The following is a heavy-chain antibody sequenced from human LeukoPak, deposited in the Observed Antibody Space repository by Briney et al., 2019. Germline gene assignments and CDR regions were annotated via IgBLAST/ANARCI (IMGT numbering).Heavy chain of an antibody. J-gene: IGHJ4*02. V-gene: IGHV3-30*02. D-gene: IGHD2-15*01. CDR1: GFTFGSYG. CDR3: AKDRVAHCSGGTCSVDY. Sequence: PGGSLRLSCAASGFTFGSYGIHWVRQAPGKGLEWVAFIRYDGSNQYYAESVKGRLTISRDNSKNTMYLQVGSLRADDTAVYYCAKDRVAHCSGGTCSVDYWGQGTLVTVSS. CDR2: IRYDGSNQ.